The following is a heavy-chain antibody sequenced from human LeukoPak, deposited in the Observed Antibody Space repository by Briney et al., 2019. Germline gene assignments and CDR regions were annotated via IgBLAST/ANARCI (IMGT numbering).Heavy chain of an antibody. CDR2: IYNIGTT. CDR3: AKLYCSYSRCYFHY. Sequence: GGSLRLSCAASGFTVSSNYMSWVRQAPGKGLEWGSIIYNIGTTYYTDSVKGRVTISRDNSKNTLYLQMNSLRAEDTAAYYCAKLYCSYSRCYFHYWGPGNLVTVSS. V-gene: IGHV3-53*01. CDR1: GFTVSSNY. D-gene: IGHD2-2*01. J-gene: IGHJ4*02.